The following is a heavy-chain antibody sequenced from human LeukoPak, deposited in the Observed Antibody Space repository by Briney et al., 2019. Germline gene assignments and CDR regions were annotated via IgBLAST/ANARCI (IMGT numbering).Heavy chain of an antibody. D-gene: IGHD5-24*01. J-gene: IGHJ4*02. CDR1: GFTFSSYA. V-gene: IGHV3-30-3*01. CDR2: ISYDGSNK. Sequence: HPGGSLRLSCAASGFTFSSYAMHWVRQAPGKGLEWVSVISYDGSNKYYADSVKGRFTISRDNSKNTLYLQMNSLRAEDTAVYYCARDEGDGYKWSALDYWGQGTLVTVSS. CDR3: ARDEGDGYKWSALDY.